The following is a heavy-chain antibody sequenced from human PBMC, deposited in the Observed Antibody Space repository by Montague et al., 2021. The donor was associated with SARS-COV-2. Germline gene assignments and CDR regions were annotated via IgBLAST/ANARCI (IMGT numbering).Heavy chain of an antibody. V-gene: IGHV4-39*01. CDR3: ARPGRGYSYGLDAFEV. J-gene: IGHJ3*01. CDR1: GGSISNSIYY. Sequence: SETLSLTCTVSGGSISNSIYYWGWIRQPPGKGLEGIGSIYYTGSTYYNPSLKIRVTIAMNTSNNQFFLKLTSVTAADTAVYYCARPGRGYSYGLDAFEVWGQGTMVTVSS. CDR2: IYYTGST. D-gene: IGHD5-18*01.